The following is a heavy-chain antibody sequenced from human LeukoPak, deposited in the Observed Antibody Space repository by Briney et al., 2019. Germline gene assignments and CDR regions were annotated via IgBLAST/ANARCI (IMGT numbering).Heavy chain of an antibody. CDR2: DDYSGAT. D-gene: IGHD3-16*01. Sequence: SETLSLTCTVSGGSISDRSYYWAWIRQPPGEGLEWIGSDDYSGATYYNPSLKSRVTISVDTSKNQFSLKLSSVTAADTAVYYCARCLIWGSGSLPSDPWGQGTLVTVSS. J-gene: IGHJ5*02. CDR1: GGSISDRSYY. CDR3: ARCLIWGSGSLPSDP. V-gene: IGHV4-39*07.